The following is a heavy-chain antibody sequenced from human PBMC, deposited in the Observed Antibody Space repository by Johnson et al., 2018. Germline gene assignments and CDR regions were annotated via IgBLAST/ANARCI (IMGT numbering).Heavy chain of an antibody. D-gene: IGHD1-26*01. CDR3: ARLAGATTYYYYYYMDV. J-gene: IGHJ6*03. CDR2: ISYDGSNK. V-gene: IGHV3-30*03. CDR1: GFTFSSYG. Sequence: VQLVESGGGVVQPGRSLRLSCAASGFTFSSYGMHWVRQAPGKGLEWVAIISYDGSNKYYADSVKGRFTISRDNAKNSLYLQMNSLRAEDTAVYYCARLAGATTYYYYYYMDVWGKGTTVTVSS.